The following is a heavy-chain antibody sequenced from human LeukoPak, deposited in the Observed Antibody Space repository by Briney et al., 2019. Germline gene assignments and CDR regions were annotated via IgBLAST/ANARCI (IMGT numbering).Heavy chain of an antibody. V-gene: IGHV4-34*01. J-gene: IGHJ4*02. D-gene: IGHD2-2*01. CDR2: INHSGST. Sequence: SETLSLTCTVSGGSISSYYWSWIRQPPGKGLEWIGEINHSGSTNYNPSLKSRVTISVDTSKNQFSLKLSSVTAADTAVYYCASLLSYQLLVGWGQGTLVTVSS. CDR1: GGSISSYY. CDR3: ASLLSYQLLVG.